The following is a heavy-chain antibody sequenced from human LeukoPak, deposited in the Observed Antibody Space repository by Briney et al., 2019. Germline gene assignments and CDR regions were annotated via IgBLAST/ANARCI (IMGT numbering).Heavy chain of an antibody. J-gene: IGHJ3*01. Sequence: GESLKISCATSGYNFPRHWIGWVRQMPGKGLEYVGVIFPDDSDTRYSPSSEGHVTISANTSTNTAYLQWRSLQASDTAMYFCASRVGVAGTFDAFDLWGQGTMVTVSS. D-gene: IGHD2-21*02. CDR2: IFPDDSDT. V-gene: IGHV5-51*01. CDR3: ASRVGVAGTFDAFDL. CDR1: GYNFPRHW.